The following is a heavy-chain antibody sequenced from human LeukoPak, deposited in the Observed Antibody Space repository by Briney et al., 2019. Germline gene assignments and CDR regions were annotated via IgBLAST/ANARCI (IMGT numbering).Heavy chain of an antibody. Sequence: GGSLRLSCVASGFTVSSNYMNWVRRAAGQGLEWVSLIYGGGSTNYADSVKSRFTISRDSSKNTLYLQMNSLRVEDTAVYYCAKGPRPGSSGYPNLDYWGQETLVTVSS. CDR1: GFTVSSNY. D-gene: IGHD3-22*01. V-gene: IGHV3-53*01. CDR3: AKGPRPGSSGYPNLDY. CDR2: IYGGGST. J-gene: IGHJ4*02.